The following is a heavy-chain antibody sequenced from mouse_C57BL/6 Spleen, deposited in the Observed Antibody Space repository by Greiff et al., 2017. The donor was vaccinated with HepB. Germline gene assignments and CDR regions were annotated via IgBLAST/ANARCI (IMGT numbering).Heavy chain of an antibody. CDR1: GFTFSDYY. Sequence: EVKLVESGGGLVQPGGSLKLSCAASGFTFSDYYMYWVRQTPEKRLEWVAYISNGGGSTYYPDTVKGRFTISRDNAKNTLYLQMSRLKSEDTAMYYCARRSWDWYFDVWGTGTTVNVSS. J-gene: IGHJ1*03. V-gene: IGHV5-12*01. D-gene: IGHD4-1*01. CDR2: ISNGGGST. CDR3: ARRSWDWYFDV.